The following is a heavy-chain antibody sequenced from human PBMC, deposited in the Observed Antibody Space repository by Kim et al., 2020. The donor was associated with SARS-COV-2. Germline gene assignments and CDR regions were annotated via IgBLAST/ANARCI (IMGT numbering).Heavy chain of an antibody. V-gene: IGHV3-13*01. Sequence: GGSLRLSCAASGFTFSSYDMHWVRQATGKGLEWVSAIGTAGDTYYPGSVKGRFTISRENAKNSLYLQMNSLRAGDTAVYYCARGYRDSSGWYGLYYYYGMDVWGQGTTVTVSS. CDR3: ARGYRDSSGWYGLYYYYGMDV. D-gene: IGHD6-19*01. J-gene: IGHJ6*02. CDR1: GFTFSSYD. CDR2: IGTAGDT.